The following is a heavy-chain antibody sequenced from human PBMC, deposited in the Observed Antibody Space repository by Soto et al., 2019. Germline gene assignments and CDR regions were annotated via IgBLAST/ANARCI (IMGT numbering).Heavy chain of an antibody. CDR3: AREDSIIIPAVSDF. V-gene: IGHV3-21*01. D-gene: IGHD2-2*01. J-gene: IGHJ4*02. CDR1: GFAFNNYG. CDR2: ISKSDYT. Sequence: KPGGSLRLSCTVSGFAFNNYGINWVRQAPGQGLEWVSSISKSDYTYYSDSVKGRFTISRDNAKNSVSLQMNTLRVEDTAVYYCAREDSIIIPAVSDFWGPGTLVTVSS.